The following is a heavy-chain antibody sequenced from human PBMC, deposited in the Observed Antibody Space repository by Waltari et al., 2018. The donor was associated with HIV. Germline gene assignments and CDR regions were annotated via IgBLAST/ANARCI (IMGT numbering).Heavy chain of an antibody. CDR2: ISYDGSNK. V-gene: IGHV3-30*01. J-gene: IGHJ4*02. CDR1: GFTFSSYA. Sequence: QVQLVEYGGGVVQPGRSLRLSCAASGFTFSSYAMHWVRQAPGKGLEWLAVISYDGSNKYYADSVKGRFTISRDNSKNTLYLQMNSLRAEDTAIYYCVRGDITLTSSSLDQWGQGSLVTVSS. CDR3: VRGDITLTSSSLDQ. D-gene: IGHD3-16*01.